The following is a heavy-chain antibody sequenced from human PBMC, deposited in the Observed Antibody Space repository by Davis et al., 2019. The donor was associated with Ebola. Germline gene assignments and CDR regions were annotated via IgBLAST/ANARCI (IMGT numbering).Heavy chain of an antibody. D-gene: IGHD3-16*02. CDR2: IYYSGNT. J-gene: IGHJ4*02. CDR3: ARRRGITFGGVIVISDYFDY. CDR1: GGAISSHY. V-gene: IGHV4-59*11. Sequence: PSETLSLTCTVSGGAISSHYWSWLRQPPGKGLEWIGYIYYSGNTKYNPSLKSRVTISVDTSKNQFSLRLSSVTAADTAVYYCARRRGITFGGVIVISDYFDYWGQGTLVTVSS.